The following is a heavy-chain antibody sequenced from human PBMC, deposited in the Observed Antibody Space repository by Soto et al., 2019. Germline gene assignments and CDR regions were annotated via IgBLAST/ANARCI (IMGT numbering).Heavy chain of an antibody. CDR1: GYTFTCYG. CDR3: ARDRSIRYFDWSQNWFDP. Sequence: ASVKVSCKASGYTFTCYGISWVRQAPGQGLEWMGWISAYNGNTNYAQKLQGRVTMTTDTSTSTAYMELRSLRSDDTAVYYCARDRSIRYFDWSQNWFDPWGQGTLVTVSS. J-gene: IGHJ5*02. V-gene: IGHV1-18*01. D-gene: IGHD3-9*01. CDR2: ISAYNGNT.